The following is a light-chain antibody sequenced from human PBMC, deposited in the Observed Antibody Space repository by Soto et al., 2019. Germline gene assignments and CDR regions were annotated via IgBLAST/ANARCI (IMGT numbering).Light chain of an antibody. V-gene: IGKV1-5*03. J-gene: IGKJ1*01. CDR2: KAS. CDR1: QSVDTC. Sequence: DIQMTQSPSTLSASVGDRVTITCRASQSVDTCLAWYQQKPGKAPHLLIYKASSLETGVPSRFRGSGSVTEFTLTISSLQPDDFATYSCQQSDRYPWTFGQGTKVEIK. CDR3: QQSDRYPWT.